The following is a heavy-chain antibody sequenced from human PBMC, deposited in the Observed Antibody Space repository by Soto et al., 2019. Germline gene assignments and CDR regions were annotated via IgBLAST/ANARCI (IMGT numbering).Heavy chain of an antibody. CDR2: IYPGNSDT. J-gene: IGHJ3*02. V-gene: IGHV5-51*01. Sequence: GESLKISCKGSGYSFTNYWIGWVRQMPGKGLEWMGIIYPGNSDTRYSPSFQGQVTISADKSINTAHLQWSSLKASDTAMYYCARQREACTSTSCYYPFDIWGPVPMVTVSS. D-gene: IGHD2-2*01. CDR3: ARQREACTSTSCYYPFDI. CDR1: GYSFTNYW.